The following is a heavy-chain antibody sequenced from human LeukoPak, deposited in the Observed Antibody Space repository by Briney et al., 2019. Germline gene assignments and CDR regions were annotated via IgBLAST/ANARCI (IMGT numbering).Heavy chain of an antibody. D-gene: IGHD6-6*01. CDR1: GFTFTTSA. Sequence: PGGSLRLSCAASGFTFTTSAMSWVRQAPGKGLEWVSGISYSGGSTNYADSVKGRFTISRDNSKYTLYLQMNSLGADDTATYYCAKDLVSIWGQGTLVTVSS. V-gene: IGHV3-23*01. CDR2: ISYSGGST. CDR3: AKDLVSI. J-gene: IGHJ4*02.